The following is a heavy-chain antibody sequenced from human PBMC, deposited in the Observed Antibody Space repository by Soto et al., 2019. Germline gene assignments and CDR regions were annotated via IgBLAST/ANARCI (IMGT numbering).Heavy chain of an antibody. V-gene: IGHV3-48*03. J-gene: IGHJ3*02. CDR1: GFYFRSYE. Sequence: GGSLRLSCGASGFYFRSYEMNWFRQAPGKGLEWVSNIRANDESIYYADSVKGRVSVSRDNAKNSLFLEMNSLRVDDTAVYYCARETLRDAIDIWGQGTMVTVSS. CDR3: ARETLRDAIDI. CDR2: IRANDESI.